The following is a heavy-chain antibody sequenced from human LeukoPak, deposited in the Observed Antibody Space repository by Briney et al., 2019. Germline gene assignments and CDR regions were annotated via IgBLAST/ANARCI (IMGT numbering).Heavy chain of an antibody. Sequence: PSETLSLTCTVSGGSISSYYWSWMRQPPGKGLEWIGYIYYSGSTNYNPSLKSRVTISVDTSKNQFSLKLSSVTAADTAVYYCARHFLGAFDIWGQGTMVTVSS. J-gene: IGHJ3*02. CDR1: GGSISSYY. CDR2: IYYSGST. V-gene: IGHV4-59*08. CDR3: ARHFLGAFDI.